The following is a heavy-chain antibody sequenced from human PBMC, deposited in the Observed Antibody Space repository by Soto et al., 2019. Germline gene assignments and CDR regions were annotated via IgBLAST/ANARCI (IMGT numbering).Heavy chain of an antibody. Sequence: QVQLVQSGAEVKKPGSSVTVSCKDSGGTFGNSAISWVRQAPGQGLECMGGIIPIFPTTDYAQKFQGRVTITADEYTSTAYMELTSLRSEDTAVYYCERDKVRLQLGGNYYYAMDVWGQGTTVTGSS. CDR3: ERDKVRLQLGGNYYYAMDV. CDR1: GGTFGNSA. CDR2: IIPIFPTT. D-gene: IGHD5-12*01. V-gene: IGHV1-69*12. J-gene: IGHJ6*02.